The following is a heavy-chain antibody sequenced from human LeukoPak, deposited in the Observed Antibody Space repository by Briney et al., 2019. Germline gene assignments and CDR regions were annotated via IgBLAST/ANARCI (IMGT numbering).Heavy chain of an antibody. CDR3: ASAPIVVEPAAVDYYYYMDV. CDR2: IYYSGST. J-gene: IGHJ6*03. Sequence: SQTLSLTCTVSGGSISSGGYYWSWIRQHPGKGLEWIGYIYYSGSTYYNPSLKSRVTISVDTSKNQFSLKLSSVTAADTAVYYCASAPIVVEPAAVDYYYYMDVWGKGTTVTVSS. V-gene: IGHV4-31*03. D-gene: IGHD2-2*01. CDR1: GGSISSGGYY.